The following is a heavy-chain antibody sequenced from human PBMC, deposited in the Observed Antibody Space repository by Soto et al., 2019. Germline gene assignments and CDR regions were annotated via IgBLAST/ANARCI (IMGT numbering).Heavy chain of an antibody. CDR3: ATLPANSDMSPYYYYGMDV. V-gene: IGHV1-8*01. CDR2: MNPNSGNT. J-gene: IGHJ6*02. Sequence: ASVKVSCKASGYTFTSYDINWVRQATGQGLEWMGWMNPNSGNTGYAQKFQGRVTMTRNTSISTAYMELSSLRSEDTAVYYCATLPANSDMSPYYYYGMDVWGQGTTVTVSS. CDR1: GYTFTSYD. D-gene: IGHD6-25*01.